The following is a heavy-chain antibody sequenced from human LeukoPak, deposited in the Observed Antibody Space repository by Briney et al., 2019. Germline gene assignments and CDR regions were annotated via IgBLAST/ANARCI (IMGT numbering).Heavy chain of an antibody. Sequence: GGSLRLSCAASGFTFSSYAMSWVRQAPGKGLEWVSAISGSGGSTYYADSEKGRFTISRDNSKNTLYLQMNSLRAEDTAVYYCAKDSRYSYGLGYFDYWGQGTLVTVSS. V-gene: IGHV3-23*01. CDR3: AKDSRYSYGLGYFDY. CDR2: ISGSGGST. J-gene: IGHJ4*02. D-gene: IGHD5-18*01. CDR1: GFTFSSYA.